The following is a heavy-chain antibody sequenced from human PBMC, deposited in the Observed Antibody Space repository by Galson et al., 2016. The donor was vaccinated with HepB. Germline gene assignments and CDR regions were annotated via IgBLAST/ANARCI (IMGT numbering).Heavy chain of an antibody. D-gene: IGHD3-10*01. CDR3: AHNQDHTPAARELFDS. V-gene: IGHV2-5*01. CDR2: LYWNDDK. CDR1: GFSLSTSGVG. J-gene: IGHJ5*01. Sequence: PALVKPTQTLTLTCTFSGFSLSTSGVGVGWIGQPPGKALEWLALLYWNDDKRYRPSLKSRLTITKDTSKNQVVLIMTNMDPVDTATYFCAHNQDHTPAARELFDSWGQGTLVTVSS.